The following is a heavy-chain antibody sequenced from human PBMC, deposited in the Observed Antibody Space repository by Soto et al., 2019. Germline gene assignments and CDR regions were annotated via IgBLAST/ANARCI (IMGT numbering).Heavy chain of an antibody. CDR3: ARDHRGGTEAFDT. J-gene: IGHJ3*02. CDR1: GYTFTSFG. Sequence: QVQLVQSGAEVKKPGASVKFSCKASGYTFTSFGISWVRQAPGQGLERMGWISAYNGNPNYAENLQGRVTMTIDIATSTVYMELRSMRSDDTAVYYCARDHRGGTEAFDTWGQGTMVSVSS. CDR2: ISAYNGNP. D-gene: IGHD2-15*01. V-gene: IGHV1-18*01.